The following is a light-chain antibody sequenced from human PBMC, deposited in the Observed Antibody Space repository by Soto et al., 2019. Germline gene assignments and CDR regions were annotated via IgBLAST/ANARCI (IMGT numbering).Light chain of an antibody. J-gene: IGLJ1*01. CDR1: SSDVGGYNY. Sequence: QSDLTQPPSASGSPGQSVTISWTGTSSDVGGYNYVSWYQQHPGKAPKLTIYEVSERPSGVPDRFSGSKSSNTASLPVSGLQAEDEADYYCSSYAGSNNFVFGTGTKVTVL. CDR2: EVS. CDR3: SSYAGSNNFV. V-gene: IGLV2-8*01.